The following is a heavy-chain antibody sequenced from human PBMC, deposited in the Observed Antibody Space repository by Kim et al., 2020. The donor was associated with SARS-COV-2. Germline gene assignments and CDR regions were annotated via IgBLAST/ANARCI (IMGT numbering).Heavy chain of an antibody. CDR3: ARGNGYDYSVDY. D-gene: IGHD5-12*01. Sequence: YADSGKGHCTITRENAKNSLNLQMNSLRDEDTAVYYCARGNGYDYSVDYWGQGTLVTVSS. V-gene: IGHV3-48*02. J-gene: IGHJ4*02.